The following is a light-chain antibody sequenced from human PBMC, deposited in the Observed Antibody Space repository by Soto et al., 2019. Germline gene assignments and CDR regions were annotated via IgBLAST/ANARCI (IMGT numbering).Light chain of an antibody. CDR3: SSYTISNTLPFV. CDR1: RRDVGGYNY. V-gene: IGLV2-14*01. J-gene: IGLJ1*01. CDR2: EVT. Sequence: CSLTQPASVSGSPGQSIPISCTGTRRDVGGYNYVSWYQQHSGKSPKLLIYEVTHRPSGVSNRFSGSKSGNTASLTISGLQAEEEADYYCSSYTISNTLPFVFGTGTKVTVL.